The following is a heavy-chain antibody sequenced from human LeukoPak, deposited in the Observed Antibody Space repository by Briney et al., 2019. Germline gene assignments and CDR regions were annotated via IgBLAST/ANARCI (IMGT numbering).Heavy chain of an antibody. CDR1: GDSVSSNSAA. CDR3: ARDSSGWRSIFDY. CDR2: TYYRSKWYS. J-gene: IGHJ4*02. V-gene: IGHV6-1*01. Sequence: RSQTLSLTCAISGDSVSSNSAAWNWIWQSPSRGLEWLGRTYYRSKWYSDYAVSVKSPLTINPDTSKNQFSLQLNSVTPEDTAVYYCARDSSGWRSIFDYWGQGTLVSVSS. D-gene: IGHD6-19*01.